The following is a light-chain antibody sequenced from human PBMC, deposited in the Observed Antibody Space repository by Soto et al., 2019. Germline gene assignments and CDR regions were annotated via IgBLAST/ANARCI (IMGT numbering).Light chain of an antibody. CDR3: QLYGSSPPRYT. CDR1: QSVSTGY. CDR2: AAS. J-gene: IGKJ2*01. V-gene: IGKV3-20*01. Sequence: VLTQSPGTLSLSPGERATLSCRASQSVSTGYLSWYQQKHGQAPRLLIYAASTRATAIPDRFSGTGSGTDFTLTISRREPEYFAVYFCQLYGSSPPRYTFGQGTKLEIK.